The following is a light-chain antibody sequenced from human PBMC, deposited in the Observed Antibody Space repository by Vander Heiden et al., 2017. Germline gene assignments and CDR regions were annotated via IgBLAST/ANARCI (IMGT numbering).Light chain of an antibody. CDR1: SLRSYY. CDR2: GKN. Sequence: SPELTQDPAVSVALGQTVRITCQGDSLRSYYASWYQQKPGQAPVLVIYGKNNRPSGIPDRFSGSSSGNTASLTITGAQAEDEADYYCNSRGSSGNHVVFGGGTKLTVL. V-gene: IGLV3-19*01. CDR3: NSRGSSGNHVV. J-gene: IGLJ2*01.